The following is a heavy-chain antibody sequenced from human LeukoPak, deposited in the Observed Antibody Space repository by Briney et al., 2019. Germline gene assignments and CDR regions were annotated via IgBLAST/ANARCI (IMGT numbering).Heavy chain of an antibody. CDR2: IRNSGSVT. D-gene: IGHD6-19*01. V-gene: IGHV3-48*03. J-gene: IGHJ3*02. Sequence: GGSLRLSCAASGFTFSVYEMNRVRPAPGKGLEWGSYIRNSGSVTYYADSVKGRFTVSRDNAKNSLYLQMNSLRAEDTALYYCVRGMQSSGAGTYAFDIWGQGTMVTVSS. CDR1: GFTFSVYE. CDR3: VRGMQSSGAGTYAFDI.